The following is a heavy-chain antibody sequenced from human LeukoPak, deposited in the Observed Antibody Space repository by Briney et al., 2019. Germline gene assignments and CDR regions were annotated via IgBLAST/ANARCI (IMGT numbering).Heavy chain of an antibody. J-gene: IGHJ3*02. D-gene: IGHD3-10*01. CDR3: AKDRRYYGSGSSIAFDI. V-gene: IGHV3-23*01. CDR1: GFTFSSYG. Sequence: PGGSLRLSCAASGFTFSSYGMSWVRQAPGKGLEWVSAISGSGGSTYYADSVKGRFTISRDNSKNTLYLQMNSLRAEDTAVYYCAKDRRYYGSGSSIAFDIWGQGTMVTVSS. CDR2: ISGSGGST.